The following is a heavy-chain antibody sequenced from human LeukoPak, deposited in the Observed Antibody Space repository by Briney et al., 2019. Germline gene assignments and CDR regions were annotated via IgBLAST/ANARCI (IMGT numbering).Heavy chain of an antibody. Sequence: GRSLRLSCAASEFTFSSYGMHWVRQAPGKGLEWVAVIWYDGSNKYYADSVKGRFTISRDNSKNTLYLQMNSLRAEDTAVYYCARDPGDIAAAGPTNWFDPWGQGTLVTVSS. CDR3: ARDPGDIAAAGPTNWFDP. J-gene: IGHJ5*02. V-gene: IGHV3-33*01. D-gene: IGHD6-13*01. CDR2: IWYDGSNK. CDR1: EFTFSSYG.